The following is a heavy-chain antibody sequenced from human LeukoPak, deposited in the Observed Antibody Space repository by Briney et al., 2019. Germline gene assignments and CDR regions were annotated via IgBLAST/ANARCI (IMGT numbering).Heavy chain of an antibody. CDR3: AKVGVAARRFGYYLDY. CDR1: GGSISSYY. V-gene: IGHV4-59*01. Sequence: SETLSLTCTVSGGSISSYYRSWIRQPPGRGLEWIAYISYSGSTNYNPSLKSRITISVDTSKNQFSLKLTSVTAADTAVYYCAKVGVAARRFGYYLDYWGQGTLVTVSS. D-gene: IGHD6-6*01. CDR2: ISYSGST. J-gene: IGHJ4*02.